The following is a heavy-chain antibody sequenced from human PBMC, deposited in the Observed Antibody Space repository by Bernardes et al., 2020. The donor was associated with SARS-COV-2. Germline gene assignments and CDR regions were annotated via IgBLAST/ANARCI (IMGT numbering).Heavy chain of an antibody. CDR2: ISSSGSTI. D-gene: IGHD3-3*01. V-gene: IGHV3-48*03. J-gene: IGHJ6*02. CDR3: ARLYFWSGYYSPDYYYYYGMDV. CDR1: GFTFSSYE. Sequence: GGSLRLSCAASGFTFSSYEMNWVRQAPGKGLEWVSYISSSGSTIYYADSVKGRFTISRDNAKNSLYLQMNSLRAEDTAVYYCARLYFWSGYYSPDYYYYYGMDVWGQGTTVTVSS.